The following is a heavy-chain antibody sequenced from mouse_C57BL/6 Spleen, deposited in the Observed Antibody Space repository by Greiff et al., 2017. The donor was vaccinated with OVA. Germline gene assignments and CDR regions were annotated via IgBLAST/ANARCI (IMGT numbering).Heavy chain of an antibody. Sequence: VKLQQSGPELVKPGASVKISCKASGYAFSSSWMNWVKQRPGKGLEWIGRIYPGDGDTNYNGKFKGKATLTADKSSSTAYMQLSSLTSEDSAVYFCASGSNWYFDVWGTGTTVTVSS. D-gene: IGHD1-1*01. CDR1: GYAFSSSW. CDR2: IYPGDGDT. V-gene: IGHV1-82*01. CDR3: ASGSNWYFDV. J-gene: IGHJ1*03.